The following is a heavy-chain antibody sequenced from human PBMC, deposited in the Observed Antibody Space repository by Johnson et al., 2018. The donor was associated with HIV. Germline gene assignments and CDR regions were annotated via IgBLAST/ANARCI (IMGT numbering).Heavy chain of an antibody. CDR3: ARVLGDYAYHI. Sequence: VQVVESGGGVVQPGRSLTLSCAASGFTFNKFAMHWVRQAPGKGLEWLASISFDGSNKYFGDSVEGRFDISSDNAKNSLYLQMNSLRVEDTAVYYCARVLGDYAYHIWGQGTMVTVSS. J-gene: IGHJ3*02. V-gene: IGHV3-30*09. CDR2: ISFDGSNK. CDR1: GFTFNKFA. D-gene: IGHD4-17*01.